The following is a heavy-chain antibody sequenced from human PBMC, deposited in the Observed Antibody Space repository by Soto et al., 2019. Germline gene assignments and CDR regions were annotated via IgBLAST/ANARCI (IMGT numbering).Heavy chain of an antibody. V-gene: IGHV4-4*02. CDR3: ARPPAPLYDGSGSYSDGYFDL. CDR1: GGSISSSNW. J-gene: IGHJ2*01. CDR2: IYHSGST. Sequence: QVQLQESGPGLVKPSGTLSLTCAVSGGSISSSNWWSWVRQPPGKGLEWIGEIYHSGSTNYNPSLKSRVTISVDKSKNQFSLKLSSVTAADTAVYYCARPPAPLYDGSGSYSDGYFDLWGRGTLVTVSS. D-gene: IGHD3-10*01.